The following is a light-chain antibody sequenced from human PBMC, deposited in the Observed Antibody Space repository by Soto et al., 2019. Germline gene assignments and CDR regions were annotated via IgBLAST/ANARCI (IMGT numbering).Light chain of an antibody. Sequence: QSVRTQRPSVSGAPGQGVAISGTGSSPNIGAGYVVHWYQQLPGTAPKLLIYGNSNRPSGVPDRFSGSKSGTSASLAITGLQAEDEADYYCQSYDSSLSGVVFGGGTKLTVL. CDR1: SPNIGAGYV. J-gene: IGLJ2*01. CDR3: QSYDSSLSGVV. CDR2: GNS. V-gene: IGLV1-40*01.